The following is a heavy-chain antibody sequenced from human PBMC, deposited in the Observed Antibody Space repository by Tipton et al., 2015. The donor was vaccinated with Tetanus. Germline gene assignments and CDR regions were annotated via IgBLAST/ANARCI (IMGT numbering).Heavy chain of an antibody. Sequence: GSLRLSCAASGFTFSNAWMSWVRQAPGKGLEWVGRIKSKTDGGTTDYAAPVKGRFTISRDDSKNTLYLQMNSLKTEDTAVYYCTTRYDSSGYWGNFDYWGQGTRVTVSS. CDR3: TTRYDSSGYWGNFDY. J-gene: IGHJ4*02. CDR2: IKSKTDGGTT. V-gene: IGHV3-15*01. CDR1: GFTFSNAW. D-gene: IGHD3-22*01.